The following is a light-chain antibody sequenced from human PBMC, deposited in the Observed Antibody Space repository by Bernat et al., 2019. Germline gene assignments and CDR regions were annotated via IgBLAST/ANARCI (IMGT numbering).Light chain of an antibody. CDR2: DVN. Sequence: QSALTQPASVSGSPGQSITIPCTGSSGDVGAYDYVSWYQRHPGKAPKLIMYDVNNRPAGVSNRFSGSNAGNTASLTIAGLQAAYEGEYYCDSVSTTTTPVGFGGGTKVTVL. CDR3: DSVSTTTTPVG. J-gene: IGLJ2*01. CDR1: SGDVGAYDY. V-gene: IGLV2-14*03.